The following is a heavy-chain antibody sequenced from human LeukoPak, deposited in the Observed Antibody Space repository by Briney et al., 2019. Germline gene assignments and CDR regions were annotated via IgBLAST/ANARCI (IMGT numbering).Heavy chain of an antibody. CDR3: AGGGRAANGAFDI. J-gene: IGHJ3*02. V-gene: IGHV3-48*01. Sequence: GGSLRLSCAASGFSFSSYSMDWVRQAPGKGLEWVSYISRDSSATFYADSVKGRFTISRDNAKNSLYLQLNSLRADDTAVYYCAGGGRAANGAFDIWGQGTMVTVSS. CDR1: GFSFSSYS. CDR2: ISRDSSAT. D-gene: IGHD2-15*01.